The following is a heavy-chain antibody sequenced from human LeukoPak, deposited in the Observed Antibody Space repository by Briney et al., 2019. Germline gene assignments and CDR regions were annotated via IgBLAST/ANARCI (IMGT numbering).Heavy chain of an antibody. V-gene: IGHV3-21*01. CDR2: ISSSSSYI. J-gene: IGHJ4*02. D-gene: IGHD3-3*01. Sequence: GGSLRLSCAASGFTFSSYSMNWVRQAPGKGLEWVSSISSSSSYIYYADSVKGRFTISRDNAKNSLYLQMNSLRAEDTAVYYCARAPEYYDFWSGPYFDYWGQGTLVTVSS. CDR3: ARAPEYYDFWSGPYFDY. CDR1: GFTFSSYS.